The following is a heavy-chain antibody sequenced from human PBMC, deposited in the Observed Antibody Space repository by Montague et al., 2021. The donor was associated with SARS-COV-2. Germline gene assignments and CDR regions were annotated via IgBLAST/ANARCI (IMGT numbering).Heavy chain of an antibody. CDR3: VRDLVGKDDF. D-gene: IGHD1-26*01. V-gene: IGHV3-74*01. CDR1: GFSFSLYW. J-gene: IGHJ4*02. Sequence: SLRLSGAASGFSFSLYWMHWVRQAPGKGLVWVSRIDEYGGTPNYSDSVRGRFTISRDNAKSTLYLQMNSLRAEDTAVYYCVRDLVGKDDFWGPGTQVTVSS. CDR2: IDEYGGTP.